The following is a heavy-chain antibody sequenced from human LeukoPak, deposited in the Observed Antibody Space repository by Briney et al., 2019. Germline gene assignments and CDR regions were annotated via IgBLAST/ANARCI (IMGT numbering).Heavy chain of an antibody. J-gene: IGHJ4*02. CDR2: ISGSVGST. CDR1: GFSISNYA. D-gene: IGHD6-13*01. CDR3: AKTLPSSWYSFDY. V-gene: IGHV3-23*01. Sequence: GGSLRPTCAAFGFSISNYAMSWVRQAPGKGLEWVSSISGSVGSTYYADSVKGRFTISRDNSKNTLYLQMNSLRAEDTAVYYCAKTLPSSWYSFDYWGQGTLVTVSS.